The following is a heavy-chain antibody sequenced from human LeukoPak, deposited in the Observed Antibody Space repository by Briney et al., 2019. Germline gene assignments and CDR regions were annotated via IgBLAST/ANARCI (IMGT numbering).Heavy chain of an antibody. D-gene: IGHD5-12*01. CDR2: ISDSGGST. J-gene: IGHJ4*02. CDR1: GFPFSSYA. V-gene: IGHV3-64*04. CDR3: AKELRDRYFDY. Sequence: PGGPLRLPCSASGFPFSSYAMHWAPQPPGKGLEYVSAISDSGGSTYYADSVKGRFTISRDNSKNTLYLQMNSLRAEDTAVYYCAKELRDRYFDYWGQGTLVTVSS.